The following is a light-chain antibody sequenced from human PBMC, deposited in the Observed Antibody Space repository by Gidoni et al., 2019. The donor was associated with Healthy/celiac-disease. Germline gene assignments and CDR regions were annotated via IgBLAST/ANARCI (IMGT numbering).Light chain of an antibody. V-gene: IGLV3-21*02. J-gene: IGLJ2*01. CDR1: NLGSKS. CDR3: QVWDSSSDHVV. Sequence: SYVLPQPHSVSVAPGQTARITCGGNNLGSKSVPWYQQKPGQAPVLVVYDDSDRPSGIPERFSGSNSGNTATLTISRVEAGDEADYYCQVWDSSSDHVVFGGGTKLTVL. CDR2: DDS.